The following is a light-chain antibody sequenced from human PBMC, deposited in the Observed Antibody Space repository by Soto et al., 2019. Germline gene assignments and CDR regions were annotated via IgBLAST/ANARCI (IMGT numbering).Light chain of an antibody. CDR3: ASYTSTTTLVV. CDR2: GVN. J-gene: IGLJ7*01. CDR1: SSDIGRYNY. V-gene: IGLV2-14*01. Sequence: QSALTQPASVSGSPGQSITISCTGTSSDIGRYNYVSWYQQHPGKAPRLVISGVNKRPSGISNRFSGSKSGNTASLTISGLQADDEAIYYCASYTSTTTLVVFGGGTQPTVL.